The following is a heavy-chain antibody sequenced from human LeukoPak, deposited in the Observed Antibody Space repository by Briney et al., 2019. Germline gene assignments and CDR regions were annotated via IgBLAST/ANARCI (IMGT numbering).Heavy chain of an antibody. J-gene: IGHJ4*02. D-gene: IGHD5-12*01. V-gene: IGHV1-3*03. Sequence: ASVKVSCKASGYTFTSYAMHWVRQAPGQRLEWMGWINAGNGNTKYSQEFQGRVTITRDTSASTAYMELSSLRSEDMAVYYCARSPNSGYDLFDYWGQGTLVTVSS. CDR1: GYTFTSYA. CDR3: ARSPNSGYDLFDY. CDR2: INAGNGNT.